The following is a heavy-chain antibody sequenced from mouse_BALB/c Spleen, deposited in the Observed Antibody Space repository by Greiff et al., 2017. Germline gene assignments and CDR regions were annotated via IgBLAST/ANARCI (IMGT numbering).Heavy chain of an antibody. Sequence: EVKLVESGGGLVQPGGSLKLSCAASGFTFSSCGMSWVRQTPDKRLELVATINSNGGSTYYPDSVKGRFTISRDNAKNTLYLQMSSLKSEDTAMYYCARDRAYAMDYWGQGTSVTVSS. CDR1: GFTFSSCG. CDR2: INSNGGST. CDR3: ARDRAYAMDY. V-gene: IGHV5-6-3*01. D-gene: IGHD3-1*01. J-gene: IGHJ4*01.